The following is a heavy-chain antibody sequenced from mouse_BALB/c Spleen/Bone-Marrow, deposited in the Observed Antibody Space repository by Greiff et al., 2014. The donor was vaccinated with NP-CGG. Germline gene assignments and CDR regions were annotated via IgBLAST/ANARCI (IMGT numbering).Heavy chain of an antibody. J-gene: IGHJ2*01. CDR3: ARDYSGYFDF. V-gene: IGHV7-3*02. Sequence: EVKLVESGGGLVQPGGSLRLSCTTSGFTFTDYFMTWVRQPPGKALEWLGFIRNKPNGYTTEYNPSVKGRFTISRGNSQGILYLQMNTLRAEDSAIYYCARDYSGYFDFWGQGTTLTVSS. CDR1: GFTFTDYF. CDR2: IRNKPNGYTT. D-gene: IGHD5-1*01.